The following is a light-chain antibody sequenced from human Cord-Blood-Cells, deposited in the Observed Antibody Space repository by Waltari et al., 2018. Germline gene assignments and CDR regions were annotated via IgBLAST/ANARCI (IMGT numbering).Light chain of an antibody. CDR3: QQSYSTPRT. Sequence: DIQMTQSPSSLSASVGDRVTSTCRASQSISSYLNWYQQKPGKAPKLLIYAASSLQSGVASRFSGSGSGTDFTLTISSLQPEDFATYYCQQSYSTPRTFGQGTKVEIK. CDR2: AAS. V-gene: IGKV1-39*01. CDR1: QSISSY. J-gene: IGKJ1*01.